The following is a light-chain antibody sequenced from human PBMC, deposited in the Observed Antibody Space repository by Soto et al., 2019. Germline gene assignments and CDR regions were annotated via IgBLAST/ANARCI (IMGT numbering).Light chain of an antibody. CDR1: TSDVGAYNY. V-gene: IGLV2-14*01. CDR2: EVS. CDR3: SSYTSSSTPEV. Sequence: QSVLTQPASVSGSPGQSITISCTGSTSDVGAYNYVSWYKHHPGQAPQLMIYEVSHRPSGVSDRFSGSKSGNTASLTISGLQAEDEGDYYCSSYTSSSTPEVFGTGTKLTVL. J-gene: IGLJ1*01.